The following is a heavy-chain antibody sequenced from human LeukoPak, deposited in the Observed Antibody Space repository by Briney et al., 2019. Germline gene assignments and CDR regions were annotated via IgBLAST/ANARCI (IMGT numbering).Heavy chain of an antibody. CDR2: ISSNGGST. CDR1: GFTFSSYA. Sequence: GGSLRLSCAASGFTFSSYAMHWVRQAPGKGLEYVSAISSNGGSTYYANSVKGRFTISRDNSKNTLYLQMGSLRAGDMAVYYCARSGRRHIVVVSPDYWGQGTLVTVSS. CDR3: ARSGRRHIVVVSPDY. J-gene: IGHJ4*02. V-gene: IGHV3-64*01. D-gene: IGHD2-21*01.